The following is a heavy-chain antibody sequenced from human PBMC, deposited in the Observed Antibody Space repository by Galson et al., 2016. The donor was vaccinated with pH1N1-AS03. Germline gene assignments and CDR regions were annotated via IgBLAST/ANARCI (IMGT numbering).Heavy chain of an antibody. J-gene: IGHJ6*02. D-gene: IGHD2-21*02. CDR1: GFNFYNYA. CDR3: AKGRGYGDSVFASYDGMDV. CDR2: ISGSGSTT. Sequence: SLRLSCAASGFNFYNYAIHWVRQAPGKGLQWVATISGSGSTTYYADSVKGRFTVSRENSNKRLSLQMSSLAADDTAVYFCAKGRGYGDSVFASYDGMDVWGQGTTVIVSS. V-gene: IGHV3-23*01.